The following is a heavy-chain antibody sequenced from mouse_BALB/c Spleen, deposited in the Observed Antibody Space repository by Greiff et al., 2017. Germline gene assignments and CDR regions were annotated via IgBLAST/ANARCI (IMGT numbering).Heavy chain of an antibody. D-gene: IGHD2-3*01. CDR3: ARTYDGYYAMDY. J-gene: IGHJ4*01. Sequence: EVKLMESGGDLVKPGGSRKLSCAASGFTFSSFGMHWVRQAPEKGLEWVAYISSGSSTIYYADTVKGRFTISRDNPKNTLFLQMTSLRSEDTAMYYCARTYDGYYAMDYWGQGTSVTVSS. CDR1: GFTFSSFG. CDR2: ISSGSSTI. V-gene: IGHV5-17*02.